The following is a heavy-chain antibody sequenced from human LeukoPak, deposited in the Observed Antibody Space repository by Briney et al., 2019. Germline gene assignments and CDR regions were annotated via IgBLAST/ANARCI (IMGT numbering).Heavy chain of an antibody. V-gene: IGHV3-23*01. Sequence: GGSLSLSCAASGFTFNRYAMSWVRQAAGKGLEWVSSTRDSGSSTYYADSVKGRFTISRDNSKNTLYLQMNSLRAEDTAVYYCVNPNSLCCPHWGQGTLVTVSS. CDR3: VNPNSLCCPH. CDR1: GFTFNRYA. CDR2: TRDSGSST. D-gene: IGHD2-15*01. J-gene: IGHJ4*02.